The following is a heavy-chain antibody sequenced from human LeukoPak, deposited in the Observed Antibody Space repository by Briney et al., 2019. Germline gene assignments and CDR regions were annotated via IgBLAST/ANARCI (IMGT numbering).Heavy chain of an antibody. CDR1: GFTFSSYG. Sequence: GGSLRLSCAASGFTFSSYGMHWVRQAPGKGLEWVAVISYDGSNKYYADSVKGRFTISRDNSKNTLYLQMNSLRAEDTAVYYCAKGSAAGRPYYFDYWGQGTLVTVSS. D-gene: IGHD6-25*01. V-gene: IGHV3-30*18. J-gene: IGHJ4*02. CDR2: ISYDGSNK. CDR3: AKGSAAGRPYYFDY.